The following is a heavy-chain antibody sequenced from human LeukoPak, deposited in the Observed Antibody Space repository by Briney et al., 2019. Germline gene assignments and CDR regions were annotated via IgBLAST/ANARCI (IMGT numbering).Heavy chain of an antibody. CDR1: GYTLTELS. D-gene: IGHD6-13*01. J-gene: IGHJ4*02. CDR2: FDPEDGET. V-gene: IGHV1-24*01. Sequence: ASVKVSCKVSGYTLTELSMHWVRQAPGNGLEWMGGFDPEDGETVYAQKFQGRVTITADKSTSTAYMELSSLRSEDTAVYYCAGGLDSSSWYYWGQGTLVTVSS. CDR3: AGGLDSSSWYY.